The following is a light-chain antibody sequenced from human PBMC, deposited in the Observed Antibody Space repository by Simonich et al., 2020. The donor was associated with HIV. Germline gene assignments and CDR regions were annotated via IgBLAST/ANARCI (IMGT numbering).Light chain of an antibody. CDR1: QSVSSN. CDR2: GAS. J-gene: IGKJ2*01. CDR3: QQYNNWPSYT. Sequence: EIVMTQSPATLSVSPGERATLSYRASQSVSSNLSWYQQKPGQALRLLIYGASTRATDIPARFSGSGSGTEFTLTISSMQSEDFAVYYCQQYNNWPSYTFGQGTKLEIK. V-gene: IGKV3-15*01.